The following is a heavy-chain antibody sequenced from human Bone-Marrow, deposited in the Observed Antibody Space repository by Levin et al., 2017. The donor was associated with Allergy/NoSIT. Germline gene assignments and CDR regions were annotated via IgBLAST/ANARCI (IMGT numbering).Heavy chain of an antibody. CDR2: VNYGGSST. V-gene: IGHV3-74*01. Sequence: GGSLRLSCAVFGFNFNDYWMHWVRQVPGKGLEWVGRVNYGGSSTNYADSVKGRFTISRDNAKDTLHLHMNRLTDDDTAVYYCARDTGDWKPSGTLDIWGQGTLVTVSS. D-gene: IGHD1-1*01. CDR1: GFNFNDYW. CDR3: ARDTGDWKPSGTLDI. J-gene: IGHJ3*02.